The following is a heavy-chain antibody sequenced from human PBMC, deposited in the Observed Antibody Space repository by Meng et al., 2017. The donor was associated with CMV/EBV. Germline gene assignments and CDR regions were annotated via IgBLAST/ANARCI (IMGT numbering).Heavy chain of an antibody. D-gene: IGHD2-15*01. Sequence: GESLKISCAASGFTFSSYEMNWVRQAPGKGLEWVSYISSSGSTIYYADSVKGRFTISRDNAKNSLYLQMNGLRAEDTAVYYCARVGGYCSGGSCYVDYWGQGTLVTVSS. CDR3: ARVGGYCSGGSCYVDY. J-gene: IGHJ4*02. V-gene: IGHV3-48*03. CDR2: ISSSGSTI. CDR1: GFTFSSYE.